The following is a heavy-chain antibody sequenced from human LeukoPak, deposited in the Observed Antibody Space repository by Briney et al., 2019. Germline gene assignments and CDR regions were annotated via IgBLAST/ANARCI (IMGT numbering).Heavy chain of an antibody. CDR1: SGSISGSNYY. D-gene: IGHD5-24*01. J-gene: IGHJ4*02. Sequence: PSGTLSLTCTVSSGSISGSNYYWGWIRQPPGMGLEWIGSIYYSGRTYYNPSLKSRVTISVDTSNNHFSLRLSSVTAADTAVYYCARHEEEDGYNAKTFHYWGQGTLVTVSS. CDR3: ARHEEEDGYNAKTFHY. CDR2: IYYSGRT. V-gene: IGHV4-39*01.